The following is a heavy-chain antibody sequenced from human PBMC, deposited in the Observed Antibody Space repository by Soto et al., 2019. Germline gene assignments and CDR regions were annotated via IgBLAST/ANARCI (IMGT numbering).Heavy chain of an antibody. Sequence: SDTLSLTCLCSGVSLNSYWWILLRPPAGKGLEWIGRVYSSGTTDYNPSLNSRATMSVETSKNQFSLKLTSVTAADTAVYYCARDIGSYAYAEGYWGQGIQVNVSA. CDR3: ARDIGSYAYAEGY. J-gene: IGHJ4*02. CDR1: GVSLNSYW. V-gene: IGHV4-4*07. D-gene: IGHD2-2*01. CDR2: VYSSGTT.